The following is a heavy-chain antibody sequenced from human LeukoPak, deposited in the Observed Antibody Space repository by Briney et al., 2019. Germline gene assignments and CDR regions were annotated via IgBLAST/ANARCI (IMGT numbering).Heavy chain of an antibody. CDR2: ISSSSSYF. CDR3: AREMSGSGKNY. CDR1: GFTLSSHS. J-gene: IGHJ4*02. V-gene: IGHV3-21*01. D-gene: IGHD3-10*01. Sequence: PGGSLRLSCAASGFTLSSHSMNWVRQAPGKGLEWVSSISSSSSYFYYADSVKGRFTISRDNAKNSVSLQLNSLRVGDTAVYYCAREMSGSGKNYWGRGTLVTVSS.